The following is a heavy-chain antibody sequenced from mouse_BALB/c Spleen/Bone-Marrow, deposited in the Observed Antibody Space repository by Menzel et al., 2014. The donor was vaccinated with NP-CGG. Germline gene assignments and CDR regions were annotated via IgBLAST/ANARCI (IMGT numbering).Heavy chain of an antibody. CDR1: GFNITDTF. V-gene: IGHV14-3*02. Sequence: VHLVESGAELVKPGASVKLSCTGSGFNITDTFMHWVKQRPEQGLEWIGRIDPANGNTKYDPKFQGKATITADTSSNTDYLQLASQTSEDTGVYYCSRGKAYWGQGTTLAVSS. CDR2: IDPANGNT. J-gene: IGHJ2*01. CDR3: SRGKAY.